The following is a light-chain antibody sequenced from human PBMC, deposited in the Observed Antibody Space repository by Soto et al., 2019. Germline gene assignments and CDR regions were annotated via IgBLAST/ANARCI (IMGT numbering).Light chain of an antibody. CDR1: SSDIGSYNH. V-gene: IGLV2-14*03. CDR3: ISYTDRQSYL. CDR2: AVS. J-gene: IGLJ1*01. Sequence: QSVRSHPGSVCWSPGQSITISCSGTSSDIGSYNHVAWYQQFPGKSPKLMIYAVSDRPPGVSDRFSGSKSGITASLTISGLQTEDQADYYCISYTDRQSYLFGTGTKVTVL.